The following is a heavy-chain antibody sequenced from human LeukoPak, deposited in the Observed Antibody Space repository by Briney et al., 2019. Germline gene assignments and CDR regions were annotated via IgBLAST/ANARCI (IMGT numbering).Heavy chain of an antibody. CDR1: VYTFTSYG. CDR2: ISAYNGNT. J-gene: IGHJ4*02. D-gene: IGHD3-22*01. Sequence: ASVKVSCKASVYTFTSYGISWVRQAPGQGLEWMGWISAYNGNTNYAQKLQGRVTMTTDTSTSTAYMELRSLRSDDTAVYYCARGDLRITMIVVVQLPPDYWGQGTLVTVSS. V-gene: IGHV1-18*01. CDR3: ARGDLRITMIVVVQLPPDY.